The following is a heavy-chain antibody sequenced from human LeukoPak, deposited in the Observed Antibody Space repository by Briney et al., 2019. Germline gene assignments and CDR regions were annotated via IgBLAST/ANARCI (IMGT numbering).Heavy chain of an antibody. J-gene: IGHJ4*02. D-gene: IGHD7-27*01. CDR3: AMNNWGLDY. V-gene: IGHV4-34*01. Sequence: SETLSPTCAVYGGSFSGYYWSWIRQPPGKGLEWIGEINHSGSTDYNPSLKSRVTISVDTSKNQFSLKLSSVTAADTAVYYCAMNNWGLDYWGQGALVTVSS. CDR2: INHSGST. CDR1: GGSFSGYY.